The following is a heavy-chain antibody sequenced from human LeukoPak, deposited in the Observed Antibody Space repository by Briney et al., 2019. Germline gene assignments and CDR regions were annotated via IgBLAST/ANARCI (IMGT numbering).Heavy chain of an antibody. CDR3: ARGPAYGDRTDYLDY. Sequence: GGSLRLSCAASGFTFSSHWMNWVRQAPGEGLEWVANIKQGGGERNYVDSVKGRFTISRDDAKNSLYLQMNSLRAEDTAIYYCARGPAYGDRTDYLDYWGQGTLVTVSS. CDR2: IKQGGGER. J-gene: IGHJ4*02. V-gene: IGHV3-7*03. CDR1: GFTFSSHW. D-gene: IGHD4-17*01.